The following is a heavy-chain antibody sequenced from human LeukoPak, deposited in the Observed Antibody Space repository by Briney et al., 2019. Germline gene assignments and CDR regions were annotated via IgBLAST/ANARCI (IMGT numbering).Heavy chain of an antibody. CDR1: GGSFSGYY. CDR2: INHSGST. CDR3: AREKWGYSYGYYFDY. J-gene: IGHJ4*02. V-gene: IGHV4-34*01. Sequence: SETLSLTCAVYGGSFSGYYWSWIRQPPGKGLEWIGEINHSGSTNYNPSLKSRVTISVDTSKNQFSLKLSSVTAADTAVFYCAREKWGYSYGYYFDYWGQGTLVTVSS. D-gene: IGHD5-18*01.